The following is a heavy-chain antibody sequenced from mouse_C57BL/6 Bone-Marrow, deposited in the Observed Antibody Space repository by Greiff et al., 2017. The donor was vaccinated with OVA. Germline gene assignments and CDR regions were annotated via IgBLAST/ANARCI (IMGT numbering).Heavy chain of an antibody. V-gene: IGHV1-81*01. D-gene: IGHD4-1*01. Sequence: QVQLQQSGAELARPGASVKLSCKASGYTFTSYGISWVKQRTGQGLEWIGEIYPRSGNTYYNEKFKGKATLTTDKSSSTAYMELRSLTSEDSAVYFCARRRTGSHYFDYWGQGTTLTVSS. CDR3: ARRRTGSHYFDY. J-gene: IGHJ2*01. CDR2: IYPRSGNT. CDR1: GYTFTSYG.